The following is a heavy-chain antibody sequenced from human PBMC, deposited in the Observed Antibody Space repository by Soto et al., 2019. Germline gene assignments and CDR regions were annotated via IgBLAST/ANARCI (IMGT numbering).Heavy chain of an antibody. Sequence: LRLSCAASGFIFSRSAMNWVRQAPGKGLEWVSGISGSGSYTYYADSVKGRFTISRDSSKNTLYLQMNSLRAEDTGIYYCARADMDVWGQGTTVTVSS. CDR3: ARADMDV. CDR1: GFIFSRSA. V-gene: IGHV3-23*01. CDR2: ISGSGSYT. J-gene: IGHJ6*02.